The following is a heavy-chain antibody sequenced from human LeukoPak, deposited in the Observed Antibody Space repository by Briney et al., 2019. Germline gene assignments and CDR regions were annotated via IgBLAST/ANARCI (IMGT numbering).Heavy chain of an antibody. Sequence: ASVKVSCKASGGTFSSYAISWVRQAPGQGLEWMGGIIPIFGTANYAQKFQGRVTITADESTSTAYIELSSLRSEDTAVYYCARDQRVVVPAAPIYWYFDLWGRGTLVTVSS. CDR2: IIPIFGTA. D-gene: IGHD2-2*01. CDR3: ARDQRVVVPAAPIYWYFDL. J-gene: IGHJ2*01. V-gene: IGHV1-69*13. CDR1: GGTFSSYA.